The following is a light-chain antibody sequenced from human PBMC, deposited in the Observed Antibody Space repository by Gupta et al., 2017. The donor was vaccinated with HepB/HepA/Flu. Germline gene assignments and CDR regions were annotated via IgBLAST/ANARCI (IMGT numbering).Light chain of an antibody. J-gene: IGKJ4*01. V-gene: IGKV3-20*01. CDR1: QSVSSSH. CDR2: DAS. Sequence: EIVLTQSPGTLTVSPGERATLSCRASQSVSSSHLAWYQQKFGQAPRLLIYDASRRATGIPEGFSGSGSGTDFTLTISRLQPEDVAVYYCQQEGSSPLTFGGGTKVEIK. CDR3: QQEGSSPLT.